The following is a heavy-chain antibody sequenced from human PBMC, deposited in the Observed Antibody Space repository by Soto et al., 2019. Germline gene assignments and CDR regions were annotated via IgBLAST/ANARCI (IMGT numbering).Heavy chain of an antibody. Sequence: GGSLRLSCTGSGFIFKDYAMTWVRQGPGKGLEWVSTMSESGDIISYRNSVKGRFTMSRDMSNSIVFLEMNGLRAEDTAMYYCAKKLYSGTYYDLESWGPGTLVTVSS. CDR1: GFIFKDYA. CDR3: AKKLYSGTYYDLES. CDR2: MSESGDII. V-gene: IGHV3-23*01. J-gene: IGHJ1*01. D-gene: IGHD1-26*01.